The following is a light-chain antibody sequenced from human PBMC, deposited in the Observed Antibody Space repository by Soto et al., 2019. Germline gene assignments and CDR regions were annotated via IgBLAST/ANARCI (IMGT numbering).Light chain of an antibody. CDR3: SSYAGRDNYVV. V-gene: IGLV2-8*01. CDR1: SSDVGGYNY. Sequence: QSALTQPPSASGSPGQSVTISCTGTSSDVGGYNYVSWYQQHPGKAPKLMIYEVSKRPSGVPDRFSGSKSGNTASLTVSGLQDEEEADYYCSSYAGRDNYVVFGGGTKLTVL. CDR2: EVS. J-gene: IGLJ2*01.